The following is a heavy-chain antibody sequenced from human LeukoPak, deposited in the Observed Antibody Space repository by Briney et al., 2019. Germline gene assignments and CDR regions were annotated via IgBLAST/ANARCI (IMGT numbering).Heavy chain of an antibody. Sequence: PGGSLRLSCAASGFTFSKNAMSWVRQAPGKGLEWVSSLSGSGADTYYADSVNGRFTISRDNAKNTAYLQMNSLRAEDTAVYYCAKDPYGTRYFDYWGQGTLVTAS. CDR2: LSGSGADT. V-gene: IGHV3-23*01. J-gene: IGHJ4*02. CDR3: AKDPYGTRYFDY. CDR1: GFTFSKNA. D-gene: IGHD2-2*01.